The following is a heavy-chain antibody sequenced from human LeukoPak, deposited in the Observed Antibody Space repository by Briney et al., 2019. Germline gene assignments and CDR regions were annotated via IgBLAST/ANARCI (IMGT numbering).Heavy chain of an antibody. Sequence: PSETLSLTCTVSGGSISSYYWSWIRQPPGKGLEWIGYIYYSGSTNYNPSLKSRVTISVDTSKNQFSLKLSSVTAADTAVYYCARDRGAVAASWFDPWGQGTLVTVSS. CDR1: GGSISSYY. J-gene: IGHJ5*02. CDR3: ARDRGAVAASWFDP. D-gene: IGHD6-19*01. CDR2: IYYSGST. V-gene: IGHV4-59*12.